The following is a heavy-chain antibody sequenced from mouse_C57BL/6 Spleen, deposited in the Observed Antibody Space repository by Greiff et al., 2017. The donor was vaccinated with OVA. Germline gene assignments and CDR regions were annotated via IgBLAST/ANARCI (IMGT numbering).Heavy chain of an antibody. D-gene: IGHD3-2*02. CDR2: IDPEDGET. J-gene: IGHJ2*01. V-gene: IGHV14-2*01. CDR3: VRGLRQYYFDY. CDR1: GFNIKDYY. Sequence: EVQLQESGAELVKPGASVKLSCTASGFNIKDYYMHWVKQRTEQGLEWIGRIDPEDGETKYAPKFQGKATITADTSSNTAYLQLSSLTSEDTAGNYCVRGLRQYYFDYWGQGTTLTVSS.